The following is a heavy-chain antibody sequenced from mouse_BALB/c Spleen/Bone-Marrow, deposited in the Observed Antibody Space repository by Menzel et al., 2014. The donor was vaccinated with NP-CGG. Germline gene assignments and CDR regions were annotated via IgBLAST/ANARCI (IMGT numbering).Heavy chain of an antibody. V-gene: IGHV1-20*02. Sequence: VQLQQSGPELVKPGASVKISCKASGYSFTGYFMNWVMQSHGKSLEWIGRINPYNGDTFYNQKFKGKATLTVDKSSSTAHMELRRLASEDSAVYYCARDYYDYYFDYWGQGTTLTVSS. J-gene: IGHJ2*01. CDR1: GYSFTGYF. CDR3: ARDYYDYYFDY. D-gene: IGHD2-4*01. CDR2: INPYNGDT.